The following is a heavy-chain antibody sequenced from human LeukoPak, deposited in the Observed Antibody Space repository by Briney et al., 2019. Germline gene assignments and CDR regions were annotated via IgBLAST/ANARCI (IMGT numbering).Heavy chain of an antibody. CDR1: GFTVSSYY. J-gene: IGHJ5*02. CDR2: ISWNSGSI. D-gene: IGHD3-10*01. Sequence: PGGSLRLSCAASGFTVSSYYMNWVRQAPGKGLEWVSGISWNSGSIGYADSVKGRFTISRENAKNSLYLQMNSLRDGDTAVYYCVRGRGWLHPWGQGTLVTVSS. CDR3: VRGRGWLHP. V-gene: IGHV3-48*02.